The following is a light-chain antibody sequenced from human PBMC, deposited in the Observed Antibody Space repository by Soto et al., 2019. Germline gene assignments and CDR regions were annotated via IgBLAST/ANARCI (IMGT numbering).Light chain of an antibody. J-gene: IGLJ1*01. CDR1: SSDVGAYNL. CDR2: EVS. V-gene: IGLV2-23*02. CDR3: CSYAGVTWGYV. Sequence: QSVLTQPASVSGSPGGSITISSTGTSSDVGAYNLVSWYQHYSGKAPKLLIYEVSQWPSGISDRFSGSKSGNTASLTISGLQAEDEADYYCCSYAGVTWGYVFGTGTKVTVL.